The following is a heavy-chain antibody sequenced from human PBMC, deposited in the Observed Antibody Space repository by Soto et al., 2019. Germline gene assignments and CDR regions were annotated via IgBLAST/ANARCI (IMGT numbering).Heavy chain of an antibody. J-gene: IGHJ4*02. V-gene: IGHV3-23*01. CDR1: GFTFSSYA. CDR3: AKRPGYSSSWYYFDY. CDR2: ISGSGGST. D-gene: IGHD6-13*01. Sequence: GGSLRLSCAASGFTFSSYAMSWVRQAPGKGLEWVSAISGSGGSTYYADSVKGRFTISRDNSKNTLYLQMNSLRAEDTAVYYCAKRPGYSSSWYYFDYWGQGTLVTVSS.